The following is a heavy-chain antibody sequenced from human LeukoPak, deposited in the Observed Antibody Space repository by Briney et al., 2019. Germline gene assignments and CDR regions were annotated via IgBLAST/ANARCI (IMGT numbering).Heavy chain of an antibody. Sequence: GGSLRLSCAASGFTFSSYAMSWARQAPGKGLEWVSAISGSGGSTYYADSVKGRFTISRDNSKNTLYLQMNSLRAEDTAVYYCAKDGGTTVVTPYYYYYYMDVWGKGTTVTVSS. CDR1: GFTFSSYA. V-gene: IGHV3-23*01. CDR3: AKDGGTTVVTPYYYYYYMDV. D-gene: IGHD4-23*01. J-gene: IGHJ6*03. CDR2: ISGSGGST.